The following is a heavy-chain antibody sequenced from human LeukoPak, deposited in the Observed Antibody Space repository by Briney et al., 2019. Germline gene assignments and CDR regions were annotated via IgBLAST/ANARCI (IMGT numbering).Heavy chain of an antibody. V-gene: IGHV4-59*01. CDR3: ATVVTRDYLDY. CDR1: GGSISSYY. CDR2: SYYSGST. J-gene: IGHJ4*02. Sequence: SETLSLTCTVSGGSISSYYRSWIRQPPGKGLEWIGYSYYSGSTNYNPSLKSRVTISVDTSKNQFSLKLSSVTAADTAVYYCATVVTRDYLDYWGQGTLVTVSS. D-gene: IGHD4-17*01.